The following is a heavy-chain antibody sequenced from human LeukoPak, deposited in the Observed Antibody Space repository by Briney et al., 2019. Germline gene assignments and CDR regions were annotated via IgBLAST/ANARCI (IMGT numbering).Heavy chain of an antibody. V-gene: IGHV4-30-2*01. CDR2: IYHSGST. Sequence: SETLSLTCTVSGGSISSGGYYWSWIRQPPGKGLEWIGYIYHSGSTYYNPSLKSRVTISVDRSKNQFSLKLSSVTAADTAVYYCARGEGGSTSWFEAFDIWGQGTMVTVSS. CDR3: ARGEGGSTSWFEAFDI. D-gene: IGHD2-2*01. CDR1: GGSISSGGYY. J-gene: IGHJ3*02.